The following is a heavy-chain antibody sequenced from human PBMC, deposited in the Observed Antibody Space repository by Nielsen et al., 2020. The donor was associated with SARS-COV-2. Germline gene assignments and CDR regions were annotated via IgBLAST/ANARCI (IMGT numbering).Heavy chain of an antibody. Sequence: GESLKISCAASGFTFSSYGMHWVRQAPGKGLEWVAVIWYDGSNKYYADSVKGRFTISRDNSKNTLYLGVNSLRPEDTAVYFCGRAFDIWGQGTMVTVSS. CDR2: IWYDGSNK. CDR3: GRAFDI. J-gene: IGHJ3*02. V-gene: IGHV3-33*08. CDR1: GFTFSSYG.